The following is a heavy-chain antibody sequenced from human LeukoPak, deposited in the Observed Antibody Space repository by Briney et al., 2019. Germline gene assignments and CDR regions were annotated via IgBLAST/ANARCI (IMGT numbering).Heavy chain of an antibody. CDR2: VSGHNGDT. D-gene: IGHD3-22*01. V-gene: IGHV1-18*04. Sequence: ASVKVSCKASGYTFTGYYMHWVRQAPGQGLEWMGWVSGHNGDTNYAQKVQGRVTMTTDTSTSTAYMELRSLRSDDTAVYYCAGTILSSDYSSDAFDLWGQGTMVTVSS. J-gene: IGHJ3*01. CDR1: GYTFTGYY. CDR3: AGTILSSDYSSDAFDL.